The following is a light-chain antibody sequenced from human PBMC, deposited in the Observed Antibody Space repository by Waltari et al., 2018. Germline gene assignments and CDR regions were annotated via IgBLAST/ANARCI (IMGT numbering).Light chain of an antibody. J-gene: IGKJ2*01. CDR3: QQYVVAPTGYT. CDR2: GAS. CDR1: QSVSSIF. Sequence: EVVLTQSPGTLSLSPGERATLSCRASQSVSSIFLAWYQQKPGQAPRLLIYGASKRATGDPYMFSGSGSGTDFTLTISRLEPEDVAVYYCQQYVVAPTGYTFGQGTKLEIK. V-gene: IGKV3-20*01.